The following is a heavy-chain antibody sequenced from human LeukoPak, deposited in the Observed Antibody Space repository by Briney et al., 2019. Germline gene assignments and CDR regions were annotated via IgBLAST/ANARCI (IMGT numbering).Heavy chain of an antibody. V-gene: IGHV3-30-3*01. J-gene: IGHJ4*02. CDR2: ISYDGSNK. CDR3: ARADHYYDSSGYSPYYFDY. Sequence: PGRSLRLSCAASGFTFSSYAMHWVRQAPGKGLEWVAVISYDGSNKYYADSVKGRFTISRDNSKNTLYLQMNSLRAEDTAVYYCARADHYYDSSGYSPYYFDYWGQGTLVTVSS. CDR1: GFTFSSYA. D-gene: IGHD3-22*01.